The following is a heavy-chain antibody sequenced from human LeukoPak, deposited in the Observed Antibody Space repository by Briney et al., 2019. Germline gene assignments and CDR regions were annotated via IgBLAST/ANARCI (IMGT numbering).Heavy chain of an antibody. CDR3: AKDMDDFWRTLDY. CDR1: GFTFDDYA. J-gene: IGHJ4*02. V-gene: IGHV3-9*01. D-gene: IGHD3-3*01. CDR2: ISWNSGSI. Sequence: GRSLRLSCAASGFTFDDYAMPWVRQAPGKGLEWVSGISWNSGSIGYADSVKGRFTISRDNAKNSLYLQMNSLRAEDTALYYCAKDMDDFWRTLDYWGQGTLVIVSS.